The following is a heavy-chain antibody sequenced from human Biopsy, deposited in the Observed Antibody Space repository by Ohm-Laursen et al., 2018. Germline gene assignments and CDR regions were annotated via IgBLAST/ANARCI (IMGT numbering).Heavy chain of an antibody. V-gene: IGHV1-2*02. CDR3: TRGGYYYDSLAYYYWFDP. J-gene: IGHJ5*02. CDR2: ISPNSGGT. CDR1: GYTFTGYY. D-gene: IGHD3-22*01. Sequence: VKVSCKASGYTFTGYYMHWLRQAPGQGPEWMGGISPNSGGTNYAQKFQGRVTMTRDTSISTAYVDLSSLRSDDTAVYYCTRGGYYYDSLAYYYWFDPWGQGTLVTVSS.